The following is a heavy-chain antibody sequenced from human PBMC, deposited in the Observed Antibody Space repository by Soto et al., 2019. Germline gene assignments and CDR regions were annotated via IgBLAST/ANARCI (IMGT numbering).Heavy chain of an antibody. CDR3: TRPTPPYCSSTSCYNQDV. CDR1: GFTFSGSA. J-gene: IGHJ6*04. Sequence: PGGSLRLSCAASGFTFSGSAMHWVRQASGKGPEWVGRIRSKANSYATAYAASVKGRFTISRDDSKNTAYLQMNSLKTEDAAVYYCTRPTPPYCSSTSCYNQDVWGNGTTVTVSS. CDR2: IRSKANSYAT. D-gene: IGHD2-2*02. V-gene: IGHV3-73*01.